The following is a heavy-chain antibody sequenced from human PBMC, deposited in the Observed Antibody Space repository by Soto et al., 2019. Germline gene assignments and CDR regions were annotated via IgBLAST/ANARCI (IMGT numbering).Heavy chain of an antibody. Sequence: GESLKISCKGSGYSFTSYWIGWVRQMPGKGLEWMGIIYPGDSDTRYSPSFQGQVTISADKSISTAYLQWSSLKASDTAMYYCARISPNIGYGDYSWAPLGSYGMDVWGQGTTVTVSS. J-gene: IGHJ6*02. D-gene: IGHD4-17*01. CDR2: IYPGDSDT. V-gene: IGHV5-51*01. CDR1: GYSFTSYW. CDR3: ARISPNIGYGDYSWAPLGSYGMDV.